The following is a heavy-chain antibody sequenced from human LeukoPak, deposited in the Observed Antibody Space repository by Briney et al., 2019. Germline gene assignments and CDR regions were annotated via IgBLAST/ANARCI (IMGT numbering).Heavy chain of an antibody. CDR1: GFTFSSYG. Sequence: PGGSLRLSCAASGFTFSSYGMHWVRQAPGKGLEWVAVISYDGSNKYYADSVKGRFTISRDNSKNTLYLQMNSLRAEDTAVYYCATSPGGNSYFYYYYYMDVWGKGTTVTVSS. D-gene: IGHD4-23*01. V-gene: IGHV3-30*03. CDR3: ATSPGGNSYFYYYYYMDV. CDR2: ISYDGSNK. J-gene: IGHJ6*03.